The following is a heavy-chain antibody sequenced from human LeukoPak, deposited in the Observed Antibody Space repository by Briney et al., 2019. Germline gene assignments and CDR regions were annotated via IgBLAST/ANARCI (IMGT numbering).Heavy chain of an antibody. CDR3: ARDYDSSGYYYPTFDY. Sequence: ASVKVSCKASGYTFSDYCIHWVRQAPGQGLEWMGWISAYNGNTNYAQKLQGRVTMTTDTSTSTAYMELRSLRSDDTAVYYCARDYDSSGYYYPTFDYWGQGTLVTVSS. CDR2: ISAYNGNT. D-gene: IGHD3-22*01. CDR1: GYTFSDYC. J-gene: IGHJ4*02. V-gene: IGHV1-18*04.